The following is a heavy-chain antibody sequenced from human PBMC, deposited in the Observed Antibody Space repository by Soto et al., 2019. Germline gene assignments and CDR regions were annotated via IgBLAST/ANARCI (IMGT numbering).Heavy chain of an antibody. J-gene: IGHJ3*02. Sequence: GGSLRLSCAASGFTFSSYAMSWVRQAPGKGLEWVSAISGSGGSTYYADSVKGRFTISRDNSKNTLYLQMNSLRAEDTAVYYCAKGYYDNSGPTSLGLDDAFDIWGQGTMVTVSS. CDR1: GFTFSSYA. D-gene: IGHD3-22*01. V-gene: IGHV3-23*01. CDR2: ISGSGGST. CDR3: AKGYYDNSGPTSLGLDDAFDI.